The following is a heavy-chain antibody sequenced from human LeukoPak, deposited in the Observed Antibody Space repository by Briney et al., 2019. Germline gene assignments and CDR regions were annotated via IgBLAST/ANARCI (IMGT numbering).Heavy chain of an antibody. CDR3: ARERPDDGYNASYFDY. D-gene: IGHD5-24*01. CDR1: GSISGYY. CDR2: IYTSGST. Sequence: SETLSLTCTVSGSISGYYWSWIRQPPGKGLEWIGYIYTSGSTNYNPSLESRVTISVDTSKNQFSLKLSSVTAADTAVYYCARERPDDGYNASYFDYWGQGTLVTVSS. V-gene: IGHV4-4*09. J-gene: IGHJ4*02.